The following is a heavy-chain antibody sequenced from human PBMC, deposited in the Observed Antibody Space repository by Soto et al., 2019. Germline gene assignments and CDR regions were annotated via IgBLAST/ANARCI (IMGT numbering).Heavy chain of an antibody. J-gene: IGHJ3*02. CDR1: GFTFSSYA. CDR2: ISGSGGST. D-gene: IGHD2-2*01. V-gene: IGHV3-23*01. Sequence: GGSLRLSCAASGFTFSSYAMSWVRQAPGKGLEWVSAISGSGGSTYYADSVKGRFTISRDNSKNTLYLQMNSLRAEDTAVYYCAKGLDIVVVPALVGAFDIWGQGTMVTVSS. CDR3: AKGLDIVVVPALVGAFDI.